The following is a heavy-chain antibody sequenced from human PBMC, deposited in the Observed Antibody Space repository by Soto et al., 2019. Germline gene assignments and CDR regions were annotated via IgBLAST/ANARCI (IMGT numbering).Heavy chain of an antibody. CDR1: GYNFTNYW. CDR2: IFPADSDT. CDR3: ALPRGVDTAMVQGYYFDY. Sequence: GESLKISCKGSGYNFTNYWIGWVRQMPGKGLEWMGVIFPADSDTRYSPSFQGQVTISADKSISAAYLQWSSLKASDTAMYYCALPRGVDTAMVQGYYFDYWGQGTLVTVSS. J-gene: IGHJ4*02. V-gene: IGHV5-51*01. D-gene: IGHD5-18*01.